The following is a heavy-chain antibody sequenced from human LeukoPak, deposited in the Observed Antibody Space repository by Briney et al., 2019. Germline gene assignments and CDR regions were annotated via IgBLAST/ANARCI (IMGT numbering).Heavy chain of an antibody. CDR1: GFTFSSYA. CDR3: VREGGSGSYSEY. Sequence: PGRSLRLSCAASGFTFSSYAMHWVRQAPGKGLEWVSYISNSGSSIYYAGSVEGRFTVSRDNAKTSLYLQMNSLRAEDTAVYYCVREGGSGSYSEYWGQGTLVTVSS. V-gene: IGHV3-48*01. J-gene: IGHJ4*02. CDR2: ISNSGSSI. D-gene: IGHD3-10*01.